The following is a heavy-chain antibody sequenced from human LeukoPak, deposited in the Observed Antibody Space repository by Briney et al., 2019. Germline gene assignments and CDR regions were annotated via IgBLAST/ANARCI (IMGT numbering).Heavy chain of an antibody. CDR1: GVSVSSGSYY. J-gene: IGHJ4*02. D-gene: IGHD1-26*01. CDR3: ARHIMGPPGFDY. Sequence: SETLSLTCTVSGVSVSSGSYYWSWIRQPPGKGLESIGYIYYSGSTNYNPSLTSRVTISVDTSKNQFSLKLSSVTAADTAVYYCARHIMGPPGFDYWGQGTLVTVSS. CDR2: IYYSGST. V-gene: IGHV4-61*01.